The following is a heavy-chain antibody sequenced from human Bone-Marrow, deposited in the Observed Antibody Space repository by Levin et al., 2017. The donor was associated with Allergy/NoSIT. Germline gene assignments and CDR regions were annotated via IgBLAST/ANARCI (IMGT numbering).Heavy chain of an antibody. Sequence: SQTLSLTCTVSGESVSSSGFYWTWIRQYPGKGLEWIGHIYYPGNTSYNPSLKSRVSIAEDRSKNQFSLKLDSVTAADTAVYYCARESVYYGSGSWIDCWGQGTLVTVSS. J-gene: IGHJ4*02. CDR1: GESVSSSGFY. CDR2: IYYPGNT. D-gene: IGHD3-10*01. V-gene: IGHV4-31*02. CDR3: ARESVYYGSGSWIDC.